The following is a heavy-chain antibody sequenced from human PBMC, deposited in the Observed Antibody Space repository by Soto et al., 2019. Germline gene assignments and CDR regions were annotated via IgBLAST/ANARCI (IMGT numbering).Heavy chain of an antibody. D-gene: IGHD6-13*01. V-gene: IGHV4-34*01. CDR1: GGSFSGYY. CDR3: ARPAIAATVSAFDF. Sequence: PSETLSLTCAVYGGSFSGYYWSWIRQPPGKGLEWIGEINHSGSTNYNPSLKSRVTISVDTSKNQFSLRLYSVTAADTAVYYCARPAIAATVSAFDFWGQGTLVTVSS. CDR2: INHSGST. J-gene: IGHJ4*02.